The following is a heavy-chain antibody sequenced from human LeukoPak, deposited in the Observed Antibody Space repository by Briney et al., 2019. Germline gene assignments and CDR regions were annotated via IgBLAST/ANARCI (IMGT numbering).Heavy chain of an antibody. CDR1: GFTVSSNY. J-gene: IGHJ3*02. CDR2: IYSGGST. Sequence: PGGSLRLSCAASGFTVSSNYMSWVRQAPGKGLEWVSVIYSGGSTYYADSVKGRFTISRDKSKNTLYLQMNSLRAEDTAVYYCASPSSSSGWFAFDIWGQGTMVTVSS. D-gene: IGHD6-19*01. V-gene: IGHV3-66*01. CDR3: ASPSSSSGWFAFDI.